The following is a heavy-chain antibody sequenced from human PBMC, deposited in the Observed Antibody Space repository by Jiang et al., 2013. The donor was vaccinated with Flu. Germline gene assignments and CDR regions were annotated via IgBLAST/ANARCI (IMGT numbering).Heavy chain of an antibody. CDR1: GYTFTGYY. D-gene: IGHD6-19*01. Sequence: SGYTFTGYYIYWVRQAPGQGLEWMGWTNPNSGGTNYAQKFQGRVSMTRDTSISTAYMELSRLRSDDTAVYYCAREDSNGWYKAFDYWGQGTLVTVSS. CDR3: AREDSNGWYKAFDY. CDR2: TNPNSGGT. J-gene: IGHJ4*02. V-gene: IGHV1-2*02.